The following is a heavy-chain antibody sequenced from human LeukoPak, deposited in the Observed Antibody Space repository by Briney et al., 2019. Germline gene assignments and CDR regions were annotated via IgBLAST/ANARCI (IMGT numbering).Heavy chain of an antibody. D-gene: IGHD3-22*01. CDR2: IYYSGSS. CDR1: GGSISSYY. J-gene: IGHJ4*02. CDR3: ARTTYYYDRSGYSYYFDY. V-gene: IGHV4-59*01. Sequence: PSETLSLTCTVSGGSISSYYWSWIRQPPGKGLEWVGYIYYSGSSNYNPFLKSRVTISVDTSKNQFSLKLSSVTAADTAVYYCARTTYYYDRSGYSYYFDYWGQGTLVTVSS.